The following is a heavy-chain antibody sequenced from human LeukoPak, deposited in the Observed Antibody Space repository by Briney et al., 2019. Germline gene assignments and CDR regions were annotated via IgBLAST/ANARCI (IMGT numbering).Heavy chain of an antibody. CDR2: ISSSSSYI. CDR3: ARERRASGSYYLDY. J-gene: IGHJ4*02. Sequence: GGSLRLSCAASGFTFSSYSMNWVRQAPGKGLEWVSSISSSSSYIYYADSVKGRFTISRDNAKNSLYLQMNSLRAEDTAVYYCARERRASGSYYLDYWGRGTLVTVSS. D-gene: IGHD1-26*01. CDR1: GFTFSSYS. V-gene: IGHV3-21*01.